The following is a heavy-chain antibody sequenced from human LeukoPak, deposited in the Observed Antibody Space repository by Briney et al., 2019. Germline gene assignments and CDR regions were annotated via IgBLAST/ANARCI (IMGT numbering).Heavy chain of an antibody. CDR2: INSDGSST. V-gene: IGHV3-74*01. D-gene: IGHD2-15*01. Sequence: GGSLRLSCAASGFTFSSCWMHWVRQAPGKGLVWVSRINSDGSSTSYADSVKGRFTISRDNAKNTLYLQMNSLRAEDTAVYYCARDEGGDPPGWWGQGTLVTVSS. CDR1: GFTFSSCW. J-gene: IGHJ4*02. CDR3: ARDEGGDPPGW.